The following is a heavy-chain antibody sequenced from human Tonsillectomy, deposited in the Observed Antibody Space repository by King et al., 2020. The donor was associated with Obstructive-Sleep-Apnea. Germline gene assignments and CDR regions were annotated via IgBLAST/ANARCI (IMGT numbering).Heavy chain of an antibody. J-gene: IGHJ6*02. CDR2: IIPIFGIA. CDR1: GGTFSNYV. D-gene: IGHD2-2*01. Sequence: QLVQSGAEVKKPGSSVKVSCKASGGTFSNYVISWVRQAPGQGPEWMGGIIPIFGIANYAQKFQGRVTITADESTSTAYMELSRLRSEDTAVYYCARAGDIVVVPAAINYYGMDVWGQGTTVTVSS. CDR3: ARAGDIVVVPAAINYYGMDV. V-gene: IGHV1-69*12.